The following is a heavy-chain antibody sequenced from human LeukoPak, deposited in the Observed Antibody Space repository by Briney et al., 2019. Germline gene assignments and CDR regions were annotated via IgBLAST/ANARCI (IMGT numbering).Heavy chain of an antibody. V-gene: IGHV1-18*01. CDR1: GYTFTSYG. CDR2: ISAYNGNT. Sequence: ASAKVSCKASGYTFTSYGISWVRQAPGQGLEWMGWISAYNGNTNYAQKLQGRVTMTTDTSTSTAYMELRSLRSDDTAVYYCVRVGSGSSSYYYYGMDVWGQGTTVTVSS. J-gene: IGHJ6*02. D-gene: IGHD1-26*01. CDR3: VRVGSGSSSYYYYGMDV.